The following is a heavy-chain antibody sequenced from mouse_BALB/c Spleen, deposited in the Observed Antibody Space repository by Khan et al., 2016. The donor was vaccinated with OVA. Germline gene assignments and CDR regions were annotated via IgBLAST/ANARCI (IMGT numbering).Heavy chain of an antibody. V-gene: IGHV2-9*02. J-gene: IGHJ3*01. CDR2: IWAGGST. CDR1: GFSLSNYG. CDR3: ARAFYNGAWFAY. D-gene: IGHD1-3*01. Sequence: QVQLKESGPGLVAPSQTLSITCTVSGFSLSNYGIHWVRQSPGKGLEWLGVIWAGGSTTHNSALMSRLSISKDNSKSQVFLKMNSLQTDDTAMYYCARAFYNGAWFAYWGQGTLVTVSA.